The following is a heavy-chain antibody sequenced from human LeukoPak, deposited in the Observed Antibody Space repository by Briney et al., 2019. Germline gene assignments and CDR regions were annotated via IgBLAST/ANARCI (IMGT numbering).Heavy chain of an antibody. CDR2: ISSSASTT. D-gene: IGHD5-12*01. CDR3: ARANIDFAGFFDY. V-gene: IGHV3-11*01. CDR1: GFTFSDYY. Sequence: GGSLRLSCAASGFTFSDYYMTWIRQAPGRGLEWVSSISSSASTTYHAATVKGPFTISRHNPKNSRYLQLNSPRAQHTALYHCARANIDFAGFFDYRGQGTLVTVSS. J-gene: IGHJ4*02.